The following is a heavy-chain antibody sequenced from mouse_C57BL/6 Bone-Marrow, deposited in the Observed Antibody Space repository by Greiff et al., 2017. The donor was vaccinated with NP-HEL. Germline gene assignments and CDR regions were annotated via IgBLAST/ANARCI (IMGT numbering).Heavy chain of an antibody. CDR2: IYPGSGST. CDR3: ASARDYDGGGDYFDY. D-gene: IGHD2-4*01. J-gene: IGHJ2*01. CDR1: GYTFTSYW. Sequence: QVQLQQPGAELVKPGASVKMSCKASGYTFTSYWITWVKQRPGQGLEWIGDIYPGSGSTNYNEKFKSKATLTVDTSSSTAYMQLSSLTSEDSAGYCCASARDYDGGGDYFDYWGKGTTLTVSS. V-gene: IGHV1-55*01.